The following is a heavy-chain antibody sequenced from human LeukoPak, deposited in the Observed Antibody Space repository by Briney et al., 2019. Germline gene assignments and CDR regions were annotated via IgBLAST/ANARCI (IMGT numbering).Heavy chain of an antibody. CDR1: GFTFSSYG. J-gene: IGHJ5*02. D-gene: IGHD6-13*01. Sequence: GRSLRLSCAASGFTFSSYGMHRVRQAPGKGLEWVAVIWYDGSNKYYADSVKGRFTISRDNSKNTLYLQMNRLRAEDTAVYYCAGGIAAAGNNWFDPWGQGTLVTVSS. CDR3: AGGIAAAGNNWFDP. CDR2: IWYDGSNK. V-gene: IGHV3-33*01.